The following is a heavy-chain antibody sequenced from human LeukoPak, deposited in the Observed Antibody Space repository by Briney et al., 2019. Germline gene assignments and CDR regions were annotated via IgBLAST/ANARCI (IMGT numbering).Heavy chain of an antibody. J-gene: IGHJ3*01. CDR1: GYTFTNYA. D-gene: IGHD3-22*01. Sequence: ASVKVSCKTSGYTFTNYAMNWVRQAPGQGLEWMGWINTNTGNPTYAQDFTGRFVFSLDTSVSTAYLQISSLKAEDTAVYYCARLYWYYYDNGPGGSDAFDFWGQGTMVTVSS. CDR2: INTNTGNP. CDR3: ARLYWYYYDNGPGGSDAFDF. V-gene: IGHV7-4-1*02.